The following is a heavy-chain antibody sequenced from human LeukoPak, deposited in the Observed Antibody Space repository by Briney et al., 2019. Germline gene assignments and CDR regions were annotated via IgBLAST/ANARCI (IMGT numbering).Heavy chain of an antibody. J-gene: IGHJ4*02. V-gene: IGHV3-7*01. D-gene: IGHD3-9*01. CDR2: IKQDGSEK. CDR1: GFTFSSYW. Sequence: GGSLRLSCAASGFTFSSYWMSWVRQAPGKGLEWVANIKQDGSEKYYVDSVKGRFTISRDNAKNSLYLQMNSLRAEDTAVYYCARERADDILTGYYIDYWGQGTLVTVSS. CDR3: ARERADDILTGYYIDY.